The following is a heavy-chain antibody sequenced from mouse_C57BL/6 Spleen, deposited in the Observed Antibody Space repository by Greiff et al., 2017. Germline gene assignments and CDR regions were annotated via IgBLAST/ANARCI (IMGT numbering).Heavy chain of an antibody. CDR2: INPNNGGT. D-gene: IGHD2-3*01. J-gene: IGHJ2*01. Sequence: VQLQQSGPELVKPGASVKISCKASGYTFTDYYMNWVKQSHGKSLEWIGDINPNNGGTSYNQKFKGKATLTVDKSSSTAYMELRSLTSEDSAVYYCASDGDFDYWGQGTTLTVSS. CDR3: ASDGDFDY. V-gene: IGHV1-26*01. CDR1: GYTFTDYY.